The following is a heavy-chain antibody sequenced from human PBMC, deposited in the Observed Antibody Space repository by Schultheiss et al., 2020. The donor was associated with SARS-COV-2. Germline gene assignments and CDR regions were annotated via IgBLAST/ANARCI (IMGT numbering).Heavy chain of an antibody. CDR1: GGSISSGGYY. V-gene: IGHV4-31*01. D-gene: IGHD3-10*01. Sequence: SETLSLTCTVSGGSISSGGYYWSWIRQHPGKGLEWIGYIYYSGSTYYNPSLKSLVTISVDTSKNQFSLKLSSVTAADTAVYYCARNVMVRGCGWFDPWGQGTLVTVSS. CDR3: ARNVMVRGCGWFDP. CDR2: IYYSGST. J-gene: IGHJ5*02.